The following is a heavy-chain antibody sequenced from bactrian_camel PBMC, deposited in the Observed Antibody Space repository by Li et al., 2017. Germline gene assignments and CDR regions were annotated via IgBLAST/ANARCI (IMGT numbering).Heavy chain of an antibody. J-gene: IGHJ4*01. CDR3: AKDHSDDYDAPSGGSFYSLPGEYNV. CDR1: GYTYSGDC. D-gene: IGHD3*01. Sequence: QVQLVESGGGSVQAGGSLTLACSVSGYTYSGDCMAWFRQVPGNEREGLATIYGDAGHTYYHDSVKGRFTISPGNATNTVSLQMNSLNPEDTAMYYCAKDHSDDYDAPSGGSFYSLPGEYNVWGQGTQVTVS. V-gene: IGHV3S1*01. CDR2: IYGDAGHT.